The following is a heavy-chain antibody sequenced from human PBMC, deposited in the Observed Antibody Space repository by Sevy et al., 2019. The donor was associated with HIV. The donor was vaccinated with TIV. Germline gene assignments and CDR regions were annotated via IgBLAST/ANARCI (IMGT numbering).Heavy chain of an antibody. D-gene: IGHD6-13*01. CDR3: AARIAAAGADAFDI. CDR1: GYTFTGYY. CDR2: INPNSGGT. J-gene: IGHJ3*02. V-gene: IGHV1-2*06. Sequence: ASVKVASKASGYTFTGYYMHWVRQAPGQGLEWMGRINPNSGGTNYAQKFQGRVTMTRDTSISTAYMELSRLRSDDTAVYYCAARIAAAGADAFDIWGQGTMVTVSS.